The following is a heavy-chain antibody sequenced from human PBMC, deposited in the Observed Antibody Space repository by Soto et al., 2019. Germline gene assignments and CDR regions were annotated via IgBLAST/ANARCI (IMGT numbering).Heavy chain of an antibody. CDR1: GFTISSSKA. V-gene: IGHV3-23*01. CDR3: AKGPIVGANYNFYDMDV. J-gene: IGHJ6*02. Sequence: PGGSLRLSCAGSGFTISSSKAMTWVRQAPGKVLELVSSFRGNGIDTIDADAVEGRFTFSSDNSRNTLYLQMNSLRVEDTAVYYCAKGPIVGANYNFYDMDVWGQGTTVTVSS. D-gene: IGHD1-26*01. CDR2: FRGNGIDT.